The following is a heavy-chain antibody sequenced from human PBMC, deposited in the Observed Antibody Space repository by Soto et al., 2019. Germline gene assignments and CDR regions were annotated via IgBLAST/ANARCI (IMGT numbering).Heavy chain of an antibody. J-gene: IGHJ4*02. Sequence: GGSLRLSCAASGFTFSSYGMHWVRQAPGKGLEWVAVIWYDGSNKYYADSVKGRFTISRDNSKNTLYLQMNSLRAEDTAVYYCARGPDYDILTGYSDLGDYWGQGTLVTVSS. V-gene: IGHV3-33*01. CDR3: ARGPDYDILTGYSDLGDY. D-gene: IGHD3-9*01. CDR2: IWYDGSNK. CDR1: GFTFSSYG.